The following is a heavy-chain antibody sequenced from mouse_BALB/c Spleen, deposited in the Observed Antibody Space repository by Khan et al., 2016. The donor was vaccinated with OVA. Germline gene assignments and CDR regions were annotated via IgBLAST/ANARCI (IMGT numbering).Heavy chain of an antibody. D-gene: IGHD2-10*01. CDR2: IWSDGST. V-gene: IGHV2-6-1*01. Sequence: QVQLKESGPGLVAPSQSLSITCTISGFSLTNYGVHWVRQPPGKGLEWLVVIWSDGSTTYHSALKSRLTISKDNSESPVFLTMNSLHTDDTAMYFCARQPYYHYNIRDYWGQGTSVTVSA. CDR1: GFSLTNYG. J-gene: IGHJ4*01. CDR3: ARQPYYHYNIRDY.